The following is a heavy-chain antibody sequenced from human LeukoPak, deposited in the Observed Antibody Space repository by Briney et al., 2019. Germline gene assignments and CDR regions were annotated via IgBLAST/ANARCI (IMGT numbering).Heavy chain of an antibody. D-gene: IGHD2-15*01. CDR1: GFTFSSYA. V-gene: IGHV3-23*01. J-gene: IGHJ3*02. CDR2: ISHSGATT. CDR3: AKAPPPYCSGGSCFDAFDI. Sequence: GGSLRLSCAASGFTFSSYAMSWVRLAPGKGLEWVSAISHSGATTYYADSVKGRLTISRDNSKNTLYLRMNSLRAEDTAIYYCAKAPPPYCSGGSCFDAFDIWGQGTMVTVS.